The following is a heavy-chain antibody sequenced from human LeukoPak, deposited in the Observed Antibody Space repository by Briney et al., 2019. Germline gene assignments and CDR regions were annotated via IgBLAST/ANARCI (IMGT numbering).Heavy chain of an antibody. CDR2: IYTSGST. D-gene: IGHD3-22*01. CDR1: GGSISSYY. J-gene: IGHJ3*02. V-gene: IGHV4-4*07. CDR3: ARFIPNYYDSTPSAFDI. Sequence: SETLSLTCTVSGGSISSYYWSWIRQPAGKGLEWIGRIYTSGSTNYNPSLKSRVTISVDTSKNQFSLKLSSVTAADTAVYYCARFIPNYYDSTPSAFDIWGQGTMVTVSS.